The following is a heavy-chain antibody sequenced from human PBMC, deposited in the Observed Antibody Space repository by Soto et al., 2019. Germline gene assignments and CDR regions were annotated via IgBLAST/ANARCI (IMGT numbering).Heavy chain of an antibody. CDR3: ARDILYSYAIDY. CDR1: GFTFSSYA. D-gene: IGHD2-8*01. CDR2: ISFDGGNK. V-gene: IGHV3-30-3*01. J-gene: IGHJ4*02. Sequence: QVQLMESGGGVLQPGRSLRLSCAVSGFTFSSYAMYWVRQAPGKGLEWVAIISFDGGNKFYADSVKGRFTISRDNSKNTLYLQMSSRRVEDTAVYYCARDILYSYAIDYWGQGTLVTVSS.